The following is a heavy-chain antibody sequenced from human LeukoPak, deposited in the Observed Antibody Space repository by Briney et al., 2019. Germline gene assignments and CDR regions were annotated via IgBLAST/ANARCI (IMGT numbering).Heavy chain of an antibody. V-gene: IGHV3-11*01. D-gene: IGHD6-19*01. Sequence: PGGSLRLSCAASGFTFSDYYMSWIRQAPGKGLEWVSYISSSGSTIYYADSVKGRFTISRDNSKNMLYLHMNSLRDEDTAVYYCSKASGSGWYNWFDPWGQGTLVTVSS. J-gene: IGHJ5*02. CDR1: GFTFSDYY. CDR3: SKASGSGWYNWFDP. CDR2: ISSSGSTI.